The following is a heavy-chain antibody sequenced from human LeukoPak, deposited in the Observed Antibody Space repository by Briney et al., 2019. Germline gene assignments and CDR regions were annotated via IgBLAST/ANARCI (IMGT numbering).Heavy chain of an antibody. CDR2: IYYSGST. D-gene: IGHD6-19*01. CDR3: ARRAVAAKGFDY. J-gene: IGHJ4*02. CDR1: GGSISSYY. Sequence: SSETLSLTCTVSGGSISSYYWSWIRQPPGKGLEWIGYIYYSGSTNYNPSLKSRVTISVDTSKNQFSLKLSSVTAADTAVYYCARRAVAAKGFDYWGQGTLVTVSS. V-gene: IGHV4-59*12.